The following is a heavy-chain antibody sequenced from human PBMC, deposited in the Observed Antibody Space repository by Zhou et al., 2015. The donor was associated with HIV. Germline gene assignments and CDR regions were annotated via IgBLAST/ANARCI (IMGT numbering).Heavy chain of an antibody. Sequence: QVQLVQSGAEVKKPGASVKVSCKASGYTFTSYYMHWVRQAPGQGLEWMGIINPSGGSTSYAQKFQGRVTMTRDTSTSTVYMELSSLRSEDTAVYYCARARGIVATIGAFDYVGPGNPGHRLR. CDR2: INPSGGST. V-gene: IGHV1-46*01. CDR3: ARARGIVATIGAFDY. CDR1: GYTFTSYY. D-gene: IGHD5-12*01. J-gene: IGHJ4*02.